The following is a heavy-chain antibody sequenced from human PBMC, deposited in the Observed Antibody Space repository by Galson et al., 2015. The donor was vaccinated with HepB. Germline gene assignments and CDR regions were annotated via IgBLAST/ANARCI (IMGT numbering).Heavy chain of an antibody. CDR2: ISGSGANT. Sequence: SLRLSCAASGFTFSNYVMRWVRQAPGKGLEWVSGISGSGANTHYADSVKGRFTISRDNPKNTLYLQMNSLRAEDTAVYYCVTVSAQYFDYWGQGTLVTVSS. J-gene: IGHJ4*02. CDR1: GFTFSNYV. CDR3: VTVSAQYFDY. V-gene: IGHV3-23*01.